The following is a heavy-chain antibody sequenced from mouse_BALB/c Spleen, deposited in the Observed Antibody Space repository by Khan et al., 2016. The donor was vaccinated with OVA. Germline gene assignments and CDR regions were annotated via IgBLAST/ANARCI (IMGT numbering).Heavy chain of an antibody. J-gene: IGHJ3*01. CDR3: ARGFYGNPFAY. CDR2: ISDGGSYT. Sequence: EVQLVETGGGLVKPGGSLKLSCAASGFTFSDYYMYWVRQTPEKRLEWVATISDGGSYTYYPDSVKGRFTISRDDAKNNPYLQMNSLKSEDTAMXYCARGFYGNPFAYWGQGTLVTVSA. CDR1: GFTFSDYY. D-gene: IGHD2-1*01. V-gene: IGHV5-4*02.